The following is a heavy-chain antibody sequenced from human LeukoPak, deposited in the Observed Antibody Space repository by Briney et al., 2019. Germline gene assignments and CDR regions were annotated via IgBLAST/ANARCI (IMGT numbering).Heavy chain of an antibody. CDR1: GGSISSGGYY. CDR2: IYYSGST. CDR3: AIGGSYGMDV. V-gene: IGHV4-31*03. D-gene: IGHD3-16*01. Sequence: SETLSLTCTVSGGSISSGGYYWSWIRQHPGKGLEWIGYIYYSGSTYYNPSLKSRVTISVDTSKNQFSLKLSSVTAADTAVYYCAIGGSYGMDVWGQGTTVTVSS. J-gene: IGHJ6*02.